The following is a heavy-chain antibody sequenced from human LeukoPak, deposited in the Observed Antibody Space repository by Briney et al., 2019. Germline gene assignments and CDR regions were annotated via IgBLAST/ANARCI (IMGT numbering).Heavy chain of an antibody. V-gene: IGHV3-74*01. CDR1: GFTFSGYW. D-gene: IGHD3/OR15-3a*01. Sequence: GRSLRLSCAASGFTFSGYWMHWVRQAPGEGLVWVSRIRGDGNVADYADSVKGRFTISRDNAKNTLFLQMNSLTTEDTALYYCARDQDWVPFDYWGQGTLVTVSS. CDR3: ARDQDWVPFDY. CDR2: IRGDGNVA. J-gene: IGHJ4*02.